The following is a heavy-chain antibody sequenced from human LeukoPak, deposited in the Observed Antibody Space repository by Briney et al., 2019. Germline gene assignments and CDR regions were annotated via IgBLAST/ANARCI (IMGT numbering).Heavy chain of an antibody. J-gene: IGHJ4*02. CDR2: ISYDGSNK. V-gene: IGHV3-30*04. CDR3: ARVFYSSGWYGNFDY. D-gene: IGHD6-19*01. Sequence: PGGSLRLSCAASGFTFSSYAMHWVRQAPGKGLEWVAVISYDGSNKYYADSVKGRFTISRGNSKNTLYLQMNSLRAEDTAVYYCARVFYSSGWYGNFDYWGQGTLVTVSS. CDR1: GFTFSSYA.